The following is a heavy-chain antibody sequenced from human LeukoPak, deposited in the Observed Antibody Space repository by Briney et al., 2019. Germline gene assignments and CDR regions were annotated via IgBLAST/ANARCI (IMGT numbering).Heavy chain of an antibody. CDR1: GFTFSSYG. CDR3: AKAGSSGYWSNY. Sequence: GGSLRLSCAASGFTFSSYGMSWVRQAPGKGLEWVSAISGSGGSTYYADSVKGRFTISRDNSKNTLYLQMNSLRAEDTAVYYCAKAGSSGYWSNYWGQGTLVTVSS. V-gene: IGHV3-23*01. D-gene: IGHD3-22*01. J-gene: IGHJ4*02. CDR2: ISGSGGST.